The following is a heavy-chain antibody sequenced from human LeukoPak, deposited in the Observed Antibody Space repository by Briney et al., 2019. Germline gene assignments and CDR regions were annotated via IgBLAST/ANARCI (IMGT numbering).Heavy chain of an antibody. D-gene: IGHD4-11*01. CDR2: ISGSGST. CDR3: ARGLHPSSNWFDP. Sequence: PSETLSLTCIVSGDSISSYYWSWIRQPAGKGLEWVGRISGSGSTNYNPSLKSRVTMSADTSKNQFSLKLTSVTAADTAVYYCARGLHPSSNWFDPWGQGTLVTVSS. V-gene: IGHV4-4*07. CDR1: GDSISSYY. J-gene: IGHJ5*02.